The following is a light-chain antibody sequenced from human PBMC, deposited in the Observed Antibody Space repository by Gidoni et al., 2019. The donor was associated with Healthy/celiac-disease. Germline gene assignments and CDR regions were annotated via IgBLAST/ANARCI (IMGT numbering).Light chain of an antibody. CDR1: SSDVGGYNY. CDR2: EDS. CDR3: SSYTSSSTLVV. Sequence: QSALTQPASVSGSPGHSITISCTGTSSDVGGYNYISWYQQHPGKAPKLMIYEDSNRPSGVSNRFSGSKSGNTASLTISGLQAEDEADYYCSSYTSSSTLVVFGGGTKLTVL. V-gene: IGLV2-14*01. J-gene: IGLJ2*01.